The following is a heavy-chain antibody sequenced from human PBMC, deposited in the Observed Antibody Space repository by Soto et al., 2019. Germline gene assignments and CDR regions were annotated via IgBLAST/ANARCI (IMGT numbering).Heavy chain of an antibody. V-gene: IGHV3-23*01. Sequence: EVQLLESGGGLVQPGESLRLSCAASGFTFSSYAMTWVRQAPGKGLEWVSSISGSGDYTYFADSVNGRFTISRDNSKDTLYLQMSSLRVEDTAIYYCAKDSRSHPQGWFDPWGQGTLVTVSS. CDR3: AKDSRSHPQGWFDP. D-gene: IGHD2-15*01. CDR1: GFTFSSYA. J-gene: IGHJ5*02. CDR2: ISGSGDYT.